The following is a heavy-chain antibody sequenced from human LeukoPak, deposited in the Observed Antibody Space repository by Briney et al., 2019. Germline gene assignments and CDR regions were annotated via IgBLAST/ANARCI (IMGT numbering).Heavy chain of an antibody. D-gene: IGHD3-16*02. V-gene: IGHV3-49*03. J-gene: IGHJ1*01. CDR1: GFTFGNYA. CDR2: IRNKGDGGTT. Sequence: GGSLRLSCATSGFTFGNYAMSWFRQAPVKGLEWIGSIRNKGDGGTTEYAASVRGRFIISRDDSKSIAYLQMDSLKTEDTAVYFCARGGYQFEHWGRGTLVTVSS. CDR3: ARGGYQFEH.